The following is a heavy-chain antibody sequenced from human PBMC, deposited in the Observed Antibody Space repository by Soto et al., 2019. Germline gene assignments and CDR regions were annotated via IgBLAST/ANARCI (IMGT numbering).Heavy chain of an antibody. CDR1: GFTFSDSA. Sequence: GSLRLSCSISGFTFSDSAIYWVRQAPGSGLEYVSAIGIYGAPTYYADSVKGRFTISRDQSKNTFLQMSSLRPEDTAVYFCMRGGFTATTAVYWGHGILVTVSS. D-gene: IGHD6-25*01. CDR2: IGIYGAPT. J-gene: IGHJ4*01. V-gene: IGHV3-64D*06. CDR3: MRGGFTATTAVY.